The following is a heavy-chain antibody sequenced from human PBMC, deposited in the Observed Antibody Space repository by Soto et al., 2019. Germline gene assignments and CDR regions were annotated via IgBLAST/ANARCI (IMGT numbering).Heavy chain of an antibody. Sequence: QVQLVQSGAEVGKPGASVKVSCKASGYTFTSYDINWVRQASGQGLEWMGWMNPNSGNTGSAQRFQGRLTMTRNTSINTAYMEPTSLTSEDAAVYYCARVHTVTTYFDVWGPGTLVAVSS. CDR1: GYTFTSYD. D-gene: IGHD4-17*01. V-gene: IGHV1-8*01. CDR2: MNPNSGNT. J-gene: IGHJ2*01. CDR3: ARVHTVTTYFDV.